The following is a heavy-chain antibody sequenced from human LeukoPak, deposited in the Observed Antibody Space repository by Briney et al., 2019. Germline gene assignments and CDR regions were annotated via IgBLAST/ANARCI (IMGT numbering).Heavy chain of an antibody. CDR3: ARVLGGSTYGSNFDY. CDR1: GFIVKNNY. Sequence: GGSRRLSCTVSGFIVKNNYMTWVRQAPGKGLEWVSLIYSGGNTFYADSVKGRFTISRHYSKNILFLEMNDLRPEDTAVYFCARVLGGSTYGSNFDYWGQGAQVTVSS. CDR2: IYSGGNT. J-gene: IGHJ4*02. D-gene: IGHD3-10*01. V-gene: IGHV3-53*04.